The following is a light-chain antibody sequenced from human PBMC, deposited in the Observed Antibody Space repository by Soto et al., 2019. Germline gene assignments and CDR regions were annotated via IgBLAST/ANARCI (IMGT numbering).Light chain of an antibody. Sequence: EILLTQSPGTLSLSPGERATLSCRASQSVRNNYLAWYQQKPGQAPRLLIYGASGRATGIPDRCSGSGSGTDFTLSISRLESEDFAVYYCQQYGSSPYTFGQGTKLEI. J-gene: IGKJ2*01. CDR3: QQYGSSPYT. V-gene: IGKV3-20*01. CDR2: GAS. CDR1: QSVRNNY.